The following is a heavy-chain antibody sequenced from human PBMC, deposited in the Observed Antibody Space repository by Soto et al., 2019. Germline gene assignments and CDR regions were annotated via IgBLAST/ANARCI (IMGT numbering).Heavy chain of an antibody. CDR1: GFTVSSNY. CDR2: IYSGGST. CDR3: ARAGVGSTKWYFDL. V-gene: IGHV3-53*01. J-gene: IGHJ2*01. D-gene: IGHD2-8*01. Sequence: EVQLVESGGGLIQPGGSLRLSCAASGFTVSSNYMSWVRQAPGKGLEWVSVIYSGGSTYYADSVKGRFTISRDNSKNTLYLQMNSLRAEDTAVYYCARAGVGSTKWYFDLWGRGTLVTVSS.